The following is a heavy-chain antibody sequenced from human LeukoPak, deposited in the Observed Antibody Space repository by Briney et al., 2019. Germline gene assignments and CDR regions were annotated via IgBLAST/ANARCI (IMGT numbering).Heavy chain of an antibody. Sequence: GGSLRLSCAASGFTFSSYWMSWVRQVPGKGLEWVANIKQDGSEKYYVDSVKGRFTISRDNAKNSLYLQMNSLRAEDTAVYYCARAYCSSTSCYRLYYYYGMDVWGKGTTVTVSS. CDR3: ARAYCSSTSCYRLYYYYGMDV. D-gene: IGHD2-2*01. CDR2: IKQDGSEK. J-gene: IGHJ6*04. V-gene: IGHV3-7*03. CDR1: GFTFSSYW.